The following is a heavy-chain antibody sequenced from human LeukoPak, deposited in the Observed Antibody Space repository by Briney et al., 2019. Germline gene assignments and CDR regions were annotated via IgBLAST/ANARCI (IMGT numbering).Heavy chain of an antibody. CDR2: INPNSGGT. J-gene: IGHJ4*02. V-gene: IGHV1-2*06. CDR1: GYTFTGDY. Sequence: ASVKVSCKXSGYTFTGDYMHWVRQAPGQGLEWMGRINPNSGGTNYAQKFQGRVTMTRDTSISTAYMELSRLRSDDTAVYYCARAGGSEVVITYYFDYWGQGTLVTVPS. CDR3: ARAGGSEVVITYYFDY. D-gene: IGHD3-22*01.